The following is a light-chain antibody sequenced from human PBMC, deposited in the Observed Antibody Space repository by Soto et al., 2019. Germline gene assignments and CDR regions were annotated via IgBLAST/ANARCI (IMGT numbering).Light chain of an antibody. CDR2: SNN. V-gene: IGLV1-44*01. CDR1: SSNIGSNT. Sequence: QSVLTQPSSASGTPGQRVTISCSGSSSNIGSNTVNWYQQLPGTAPKLLIYSNNQRPSGVPDRFSGSKSGTSASLAISGLQSEDEADYYCAAWDDSLALYVFGTGTKLTVL. J-gene: IGLJ1*01. CDR3: AAWDDSLALYV.